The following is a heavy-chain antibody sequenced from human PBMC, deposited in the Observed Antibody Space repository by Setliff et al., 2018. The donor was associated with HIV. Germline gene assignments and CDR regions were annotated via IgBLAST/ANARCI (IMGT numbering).Heavy chain of an antibody. CDR1: GGSISSYC. Sequence: PSETLSLTCTVSGGSISSYCWNWIRQPPGKGLEWIGYIYNSASTSYNPSLKSRVTISVDTSKNQFSLKLRSVTAADTAVYYCEVAGQWGQGTLVTVSS. D-gene: IGHD6-19*01. V-gene: IGHV4-4*09. J-gene: IGHJ4*02. CDR3: EVAGQ. CDR2: IYNSAST.